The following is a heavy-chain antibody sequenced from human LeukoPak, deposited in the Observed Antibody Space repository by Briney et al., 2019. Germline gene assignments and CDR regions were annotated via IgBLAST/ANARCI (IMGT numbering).Heavy chain of an antibody. D-gene: IGHD3-10*01. V-gene: IGHV3-23*01. CDR1: GFTFSSYA. CDR2: VSGGGSNT. Sequence: GGSLRLSCAASGFTFSSYAMSWVRQAPGKGLEWVAGVSGGGSNTNYADSVKGRFTISRDNSKNTVYLQMNSLRAEDTAVYYCAKSDLAGALNWGQGTLVTVSS. CDR3: AKSDLAGALN. J-gene: IGHJ4*02.